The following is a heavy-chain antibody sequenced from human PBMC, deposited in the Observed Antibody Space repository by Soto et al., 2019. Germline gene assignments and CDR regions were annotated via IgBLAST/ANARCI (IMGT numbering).Heavy chain of an antibody. CDR1: GGSISSYY. CDR3: ARTPGADIDY. V-gene: IGHV4-59*08. CDR2: ISYSGST. Sequence: SETLSLTCTVSGGSISSYYWSWIRQPPGRGLEWIGYISYSGSTNYNPSLKSRVTISVDTSKNQFSLKLSSVTAADTAVYYCARTPGADIDYWGQGTLVTVSS. D-gene: IGHD1-26*01. J-gene: IGHJ4*02.